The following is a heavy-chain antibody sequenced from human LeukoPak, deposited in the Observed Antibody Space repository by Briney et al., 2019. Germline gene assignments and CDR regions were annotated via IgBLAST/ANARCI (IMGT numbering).Heavy chain of an antibody. CDR2: INPNSGGT. J-gene: IGHJ5*02. CDR1: GYTFTGYY. CDR3: ARDQLAPGGWFDP. Sequence: ASVKVPCKASGYTFTGYYMHWVRQAPGQGLEWMGWINPNSGGTNYAQKFQGRVTMTRDTSISTAYMELSRLRSDDTAVYYCARDQLAPGGWFDPWGQGTLVTVSS. D-gene: IGHD3-3*02. V-gene: IGHV1-2*02.